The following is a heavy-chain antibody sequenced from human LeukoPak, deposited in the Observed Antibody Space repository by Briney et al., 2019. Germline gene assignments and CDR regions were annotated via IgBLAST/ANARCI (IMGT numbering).Heavy chain of an antibody. CDR1: GFTFSICA. CDR3: GRTSYSNY. J-gene: IGHJ4*02. CDR2: ISGSGGAT. Sequence: GGSLRLSCAASGFTFSICAMSWVRQAPVKGLEWVSTISGSGGATYYADSVKGRFTISRDNSKNTLYLQMNGLRAEDTAVYYCGRTSYSNYWGQGTLVTVSS. D-gene: IGHD6-13*01. V-gene: IGHV3-23*01.